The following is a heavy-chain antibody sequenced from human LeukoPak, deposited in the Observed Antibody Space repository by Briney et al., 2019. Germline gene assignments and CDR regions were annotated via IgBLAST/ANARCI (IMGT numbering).Heavy chain of an antibody. CDR3: ARKSNTSSGWFAFDY. Sequence: GASVKVSCKASGYTFTSYDINWVRQATGQGLEWMGWMNPNSGNTGYAQKFQGRVTMTRNTSISTAYMELSSLRSEDTAVYYCARKSNTSSGWFAFDYWGRGTLVTVSS. CDR2: MNPNSGNT. D-gene: IGHD6-19*01. V-gene: IGHV1-8*02. CDR1: GYTFTSYD. J-gene: IGHJ4*02.